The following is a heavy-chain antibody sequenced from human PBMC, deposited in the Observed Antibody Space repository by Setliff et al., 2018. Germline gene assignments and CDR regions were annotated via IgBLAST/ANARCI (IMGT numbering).Heavy chain of an antibody. CDR2: ISYDGSNK. Sequence: GGSLRLSCAASGFTFSSYAMHWVRQAPGKGLEWVAVISYDGSNKYYADSVKGRFTISRDNSKNTLYLQMNSLRAEDTAVYYCAKVIMDTALFALDYWGQGTLVTVSS. D-gene: IGHD5-18*01. J-gene: IGHJ4*02. CDR3: AKVIMDTALFALDY. CDR1: GFTFSSYA. V-gene: IGHV3-30-3*01.